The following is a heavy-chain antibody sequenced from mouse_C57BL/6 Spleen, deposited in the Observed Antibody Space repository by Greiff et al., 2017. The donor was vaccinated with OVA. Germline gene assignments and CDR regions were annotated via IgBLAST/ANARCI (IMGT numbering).Heavy chain of an antibody. CDR2: INPNNGGT. J-gene: IGHJ4*01. V-gene: IGHV1-26*01. Sequence: EVQLQQSGPELVKPGASVKISCTASGYTFTDYYMNWVKQSHGKSLEWIGDINPNNGGTSYNQKFKGKATLTVDKSSSTAYMELRSLTYEDAAVYYCARGDSYYAMDYWGQGTSVTVAS. CDR1: GYTFTDYY. CDR3: ARGDSYYAMDY.